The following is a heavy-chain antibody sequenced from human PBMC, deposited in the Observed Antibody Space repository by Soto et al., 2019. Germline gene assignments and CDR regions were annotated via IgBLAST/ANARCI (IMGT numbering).Heavy chain of an antibody. CDR2: IWYDGSNK. D-gene: IGHD1-20*01. V-gene: IGHV3-33*01. Sequence: GGSLRLSCAASGFTFSSYGMHWVRQAPGKGLEWVAVIWYDGSNKYYADSVKGRFTISRDNSKNTLYLQMNSLRAEDTAVYYCARPLLRSTYNANYMDVWGKGTTVTVSS. CDR1: GFTFSSYG. CDR3: ARPLLRSTYNANYMDV. J-gene: IGHJ6*03.